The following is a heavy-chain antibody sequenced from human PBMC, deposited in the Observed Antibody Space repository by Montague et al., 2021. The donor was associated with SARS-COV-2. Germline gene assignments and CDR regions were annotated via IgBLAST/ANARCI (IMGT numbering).Heavy chain of an antibody. CDR3: ARADCYGSLEN. V-gene: IGHV4-39*01. J-gene: IGHJ4*02. D-gene: IGHD3-10*01. CDR1: GGSISSSTYY. CDR2: IYYSGTT. Sequence: SETLSLTCTVSGGSISSSTYYWGWIRQPPGKGLEWIGTIYYSGTTYYNPSLKSRVTISINTSRNKFSLNLKSVTAADTAVYYCARADCYGSLENWGQGTLVPVSS.